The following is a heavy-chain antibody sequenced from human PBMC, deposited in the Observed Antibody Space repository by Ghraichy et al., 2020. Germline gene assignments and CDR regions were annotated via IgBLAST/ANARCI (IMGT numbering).Heavy chain of an antibody. CDR1: GFTFSSYS. J-gene: IGHJ4*02. CDR3: ARAGYSSGWLFDY. CDR2: ISSTSSYI. Sequence: LSLTCAASGFTFSSYSMNWVRQAPGKGLEWVSSISSTSSYIYYADSVKGRFTISRDNAKNSLYLQMNSLRAEDTAVYYCARAGYSSGWLFDYWGQGTLVTVSS. D-gene: IGHD6-19*01. V-gene: IGHV3-21*01.